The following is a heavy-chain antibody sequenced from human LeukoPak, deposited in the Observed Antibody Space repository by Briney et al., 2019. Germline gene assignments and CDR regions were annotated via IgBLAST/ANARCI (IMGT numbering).Heavy chain of an antibody. CDR2: ISGVGDRT. CDR3: AKGFGDTTFGVVTANGY. V-gene: IGHV3-23*01. J-gene: IGHJ4*02. CDR1: GFTFSRYA. D-gene: IGHD3-3*01. Sequence: PGGSLRLSCAASGFTFSRYAMTWVRQAPGKGLEWVSTISGVGDRTYFADSVKGRFTVSRDNSKSTLYLQMNRLRAEDTAVYYCAKGFGDTTFGVVTANGYWGQGILVIVSS.